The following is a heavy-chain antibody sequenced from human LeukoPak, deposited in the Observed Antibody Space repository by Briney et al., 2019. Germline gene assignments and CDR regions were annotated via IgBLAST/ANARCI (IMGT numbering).Heavy chain of an antibody. V-gene: IGHV4-34*01. Sequence: SETLSLTYAVYGGSFSGYYWRWIRQPPGKGLEWIGEINHSGSTNYNPSLKSRVTISVDTSKNQFSLKLSSVTAADTAVYYCARRAGYSYGYGIDYWGQGSLVTVSS. J-gene: IGHJ4*02. CDR1: GGSFSGYY. CDR2: INHSGST. CDR3: ARRAGYSYGYGIDY. D-gene: IGHD5-18*01.